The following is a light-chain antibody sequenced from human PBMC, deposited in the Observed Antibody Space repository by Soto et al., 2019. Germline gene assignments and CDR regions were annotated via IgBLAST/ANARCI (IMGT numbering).Light chain of an antibody. CDR3: WSYAGSNTFVV. Sequence: QSVLTQPASLSGSPGQSITITCTGTSSDVGGYNLVSWYQQHPGKAPKLLLYEGSKRPSGVSNRFSGSKSGNTASLTISGLQAEDESHYYCWSYAGSNTFVVFGGGTKVTVL. J-gene: IGLJ2*01. V-gene: IGLV2-23*03. CDR2: EGS. CDR1: SSDVGGYNL.